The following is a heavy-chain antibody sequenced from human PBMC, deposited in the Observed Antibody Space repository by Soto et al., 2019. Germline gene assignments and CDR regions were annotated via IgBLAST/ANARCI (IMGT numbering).Heavy chain of an antibody. CDR2: ISAYNGNT. D-gene: IGHD1-7*01. CDR3: ARERYNCNYRYGMDV. V-gene: IGHV1-18*01. CDR1: GYTFTSYG. J-gene: IGHJ6*02. Sequence: QVQLVQSGAEVKKPGASVKVSCKASGYTFTSYGISWVRQAPGQGLEWMGWISAYNGNTNYAQKLQGGVTMTKDTSTSTAYMELRSLRSDDTAVYYCARERYNCNYRYGMDVWGQGTTVTVSS.